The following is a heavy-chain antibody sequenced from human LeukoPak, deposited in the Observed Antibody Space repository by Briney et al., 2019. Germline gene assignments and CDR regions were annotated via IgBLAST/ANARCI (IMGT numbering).Heavy chain of an antibody. CDR1: GGTFSSYV. V-gene: IGHV1-69*05. J-gene: IGHJ4*02. D-gene: IGHD2-15*01. Sequence: GSSVKVSCKASGGTFSSYVISWVRQAPGQGLEWMGRIIPIFGTANSAQKFQGRVTITTDESTSTAYMELSSLRSEDTAVYYCARGVRKGYCSGGSCFTGLEDFDYWGQGTLVTVSS. CDR3: ARGVRKGYCSGGSCFTGLEDFDY. CDR2: IIPIFGTA.